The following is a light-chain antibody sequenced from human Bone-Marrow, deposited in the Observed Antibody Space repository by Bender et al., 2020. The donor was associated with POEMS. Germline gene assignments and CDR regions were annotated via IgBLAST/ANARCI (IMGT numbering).Light chain of an antibody. CDR1: SSNIGTNP. V-gene: IGLV1-44*01. CDR3: CSYTIRNTLV. CDR2: INN. Sequence: QSVLTQPPSASGTPGQRVTISCSGSSSNIGTNPVNWYQQLPGTAPKLLIYINNQRPSGISNRFSGSKSGNTASLTISGLQAEDEADYYCCSYTIRNTLVFGGGTYLTVL. J-gene: IGLJ3*02.